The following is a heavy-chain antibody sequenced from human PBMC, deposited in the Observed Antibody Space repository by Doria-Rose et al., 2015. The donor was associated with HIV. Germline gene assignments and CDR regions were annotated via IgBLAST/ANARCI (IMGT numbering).Heavy chain of an antibody. Sequence: IRQPPGKTLEWLAHIFSSDEKSYNTSLKTRLTIFKDTSKSQVVLMMTNMDAVDTGRYYCARISGETGTLGYWGQGALVTVSS. CDR2: IFSSDEK. V-gene: IGHV2-26*01. CDR3: ARISGETGTLGY. J-gene: IGHJ4*02. D-gene: IGHD1-7*01.